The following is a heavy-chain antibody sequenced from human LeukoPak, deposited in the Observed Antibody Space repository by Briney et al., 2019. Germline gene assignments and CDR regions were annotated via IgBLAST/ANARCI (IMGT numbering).Heavy chain of an antibody. CDR3: AKVTNYDFWSGNDAFDI. V-gene: IGHV3-23*01. J-gene: IGHJ3*02. D-gene: IGHD3-3*01. Sequence: GGSLRLSCTASGFTFGDYAMSWVRQAPGKGLEWVLTISGSGGSTYYADSVKGRFTISRDNSKNTLYLQMNSLRADDTAVYYCAKVTNYDFWSGNDAFDIWGQGTMVTVSS. CDR2: ISGSGGST. CDR1: GFTFGDYA.